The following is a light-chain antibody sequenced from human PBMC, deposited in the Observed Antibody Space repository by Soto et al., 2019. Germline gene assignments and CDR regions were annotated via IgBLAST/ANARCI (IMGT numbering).Light chain of an antibody. Sequence: QTVVTQEPSLTVSPGGTVTLTCGSSDGPVTSNHYPYWYQQRPGQVPRTLIYDTTNRQSWAPARFSGSLVGVKAALTLSGAQPEGEADYYCLLAYSGGRVFGGGTKLTVL. J-gene: IGLJ2*01. CDR3: LLAYSGGRV. CDR1: DGPVTSNHY. CDR2: DTT. V-gene: IGLV7-46*01.